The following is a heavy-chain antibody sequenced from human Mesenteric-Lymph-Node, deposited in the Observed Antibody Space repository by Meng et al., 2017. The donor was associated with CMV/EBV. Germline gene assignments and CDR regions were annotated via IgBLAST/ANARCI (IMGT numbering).Heavy chain of an antibody. J-gene: IGHJ5*02. V-gene: IGHV4-31*02. CDR3: ARGLSTLDWFDP. Sequence: VSGGSISSGGFYWNWIRQHPGKGLEWIGYIYHSGSTYYNPSLKSRVSISVDTSKNQFSLRLSSVTAADTAVYYCARGLSTLDWFDPWGQGALVTVSS. CDR1: GGSISSGGFY. CDR2: IYHSGST. D-gene: IGHD2/OR15-2a*01.